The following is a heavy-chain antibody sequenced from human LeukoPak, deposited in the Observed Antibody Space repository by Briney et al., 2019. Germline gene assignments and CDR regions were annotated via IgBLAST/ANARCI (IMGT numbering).Heavy chain of an antibody. D-gene: IGHD1-14*01. Sequence: GGSLRLSCAASGFTFSTYWMSWVRQAPGKGLEWVANIRKDGSDIHYVDSVKGRFTISRDNAKNSLYLEMSSLRGEDTAVYYCARDPVTGPFGYWGQGTLVTVSS. V-gene: IGHV3-7*01. J-gene: IGHJ4*02. CDR2: IRKDGSDI. CDR3: ARDPVTGPFGY. CDR1: GFTFSTYW.